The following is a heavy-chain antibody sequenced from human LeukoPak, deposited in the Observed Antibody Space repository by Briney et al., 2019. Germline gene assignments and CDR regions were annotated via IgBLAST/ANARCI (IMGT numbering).Heavy chain of an antibody. Sequence: GGSLRLSCAASGFTFSSYEFNWVRQAPGKGLEWVSYISTSGSPIYYADSVKGRFTIPRDNAKNSLYLQMNSLRAEDTAVYYCARVGAGYSSGWPYYFDYWGQGTLVTVSS. J-gene: IGHJ4*02. V-gene: IGHV3-48*03. CDR3: ARVGAGYSSGWPYYFDY. CDR1: GFTFSSYE. D-gene: IGHD6-19*01. CDR2: ISTSGSPI.